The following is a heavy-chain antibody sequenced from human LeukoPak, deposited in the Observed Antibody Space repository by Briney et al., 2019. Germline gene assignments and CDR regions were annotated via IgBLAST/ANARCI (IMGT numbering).Heavy chain of an antibody. V-gene: IGHV3-21*01. Sequence: SGGSLRLSCAASGFTFSSYSMNWVRQAPGKGLEWVSSISSSSSYIYYADSVKGRFTISRDNAKNSLYLQMNSLRAEDTAVYYCAKDVSPTWELLPGDYWGQGTLVTVSS. D-gene: IGHD1-26*01. CDR1: GFTFSSYS. CDR2: ISSSSSYI. CDR3: AKDVSPTWELLPGDY. J-gene: IGHJ4*02.